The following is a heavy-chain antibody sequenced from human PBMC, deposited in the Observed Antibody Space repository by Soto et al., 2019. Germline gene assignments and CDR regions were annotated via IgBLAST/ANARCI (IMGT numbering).Heavy chain of an antibody. Sequence: LSLTCTVSGGSISSYYWSWIRQPAGKGLEWIGRVYSSGSTNYNPSLKSRVTMSVDTSKTQFSLKLSSVTAADTAIYYCARDSSGYYYLFDYWGQGTLVTVSS. V-gene: IGHV4-4*07. CDR1: GGSISSYY. J-gene: IGHJ4*02. CDR3: ARDSSGYYYLFDY. D-gene: IGHD3-22*01. CDR2: VYSSGST.